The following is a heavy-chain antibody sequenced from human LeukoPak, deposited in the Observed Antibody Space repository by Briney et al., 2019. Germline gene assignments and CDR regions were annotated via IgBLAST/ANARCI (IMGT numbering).Heavy chain of an antibody. J-gene: IGHJ4*02. D-gene: IGHD3-10*01. Sequence: GGSLRLSCAASGFTVSSNYMSWVRQAPGKGLEWVSVIYSGGSTYYADFVKGRFTISRDNSKNTLYLQMNSLRAEDTAVYYCAAAHGSATRFDYWGQGTLVTVSS. V-gene: IGHV3-53*01. CDR3: AAAHGSATRFDY. CDR1: GFTVSSNY. CDR2: IYSGGST.